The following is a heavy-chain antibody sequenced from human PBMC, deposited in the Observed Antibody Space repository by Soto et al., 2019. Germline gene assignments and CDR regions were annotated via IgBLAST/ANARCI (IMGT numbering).Heavy chain of an antibody. CDR3: ARDVYGSGSYYTPRGPRSLDY. J-gene: IGHJ4*02. CDR2: INHSGST. V-gene: IGHV4-34*01. CDR1: GGSFSGYY. Sequence: QVQLQQWGAGLLKPSETLSLTCAVFGGSFSGYYWSWIRQPPGKGLEWIGEINHSGSTNYNPSLKSRVTISVDTSKNQFSLKLSSVTAADTAVYYCARDVYGSGSYYTPRGPRSLDYWGQGTLVTVSS. D-gene: IGHD3-10*01.